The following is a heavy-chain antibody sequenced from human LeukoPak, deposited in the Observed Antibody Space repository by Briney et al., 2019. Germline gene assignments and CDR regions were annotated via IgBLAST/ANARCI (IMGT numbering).Heavy chain of an antibody. CDR3: ARPAVTNYWCFDL. CDR2: INPNSGGT. J-gene: IGHJ2*01. Sequence: ASVKVSCKASGYTFTGYYMHWVRQAPGQGPEWMGWINPNSGGTNYAQKFQGRVTMTKDTSISTAYMELSRLRSDDTAVYYCARPAVTNYWCFDLWGRGTLVTVSS. CDR1: GYTFTGYY. D-gene: IGHD4-17*01. V-gene: IGHV1-2*02.